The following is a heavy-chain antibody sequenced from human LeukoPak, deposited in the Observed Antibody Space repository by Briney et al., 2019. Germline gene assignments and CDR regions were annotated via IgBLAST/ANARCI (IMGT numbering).Heavy chain of an antibody. D-gene: IGHD2-15*01. Sequence: ASETLSLTCTVSGGSISSYYWGWIRQPPGKGLEWIGSIHYSGSTNYNPSLKSRVTISVDTSKNQFSLKLSSVTAADTAVYYCARGYCSGGSCYSYYYYNYMDVWGKGTTVTVSS. V-gene: IGHV4-39*07. J-gene: IGHJ6*03. CDR3: ARGYCSGGSCYSYYYYNYMDV. CDR1: GGSISSYY. CDR2: IHYSGST.